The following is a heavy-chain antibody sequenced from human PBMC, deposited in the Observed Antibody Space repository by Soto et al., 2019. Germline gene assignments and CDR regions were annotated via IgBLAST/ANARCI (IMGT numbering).Heavy chain of an antibody. CDR2: ISGSGGST. Sequence: HPGGSLRLSCAASGFTFSSYAMSWVRQAPGKGLEWVSAISGSGGSTYYADSVKGRFTISRDNSENTLYLQMNSLRAEDTAVYYCAKGRAVAGPFDYWGQGTLVTVSS. V-gene: IGHV3-23*01. J-gene: IGHJ4*02. CDR1: GFTFSSYA. D-gene: IGHD6-19*01. CDR3: AKGRAVAGPFDY.